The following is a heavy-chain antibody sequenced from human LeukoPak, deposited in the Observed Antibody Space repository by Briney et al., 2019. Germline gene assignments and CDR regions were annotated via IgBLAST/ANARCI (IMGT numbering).Heavy chain of an antibody. Sequence: SETLSLTCTVSGGSISSYYWSWIRQPPGKGLEWIGYIYTSGSTNYNPSLKSRVTISVDTSKNQFSLKLSSVTAADTAVYYSARQNPSKAVYFDYWGQGTLVTVSS. CDR3: ARQNPSKAVYFDY. D-gene: IGHD6-19*01. J-gene: IGHJ4*02. CDR2: IYTSGST. V-gene: IGHV4-4*09. CDR1: GGSISSYY.